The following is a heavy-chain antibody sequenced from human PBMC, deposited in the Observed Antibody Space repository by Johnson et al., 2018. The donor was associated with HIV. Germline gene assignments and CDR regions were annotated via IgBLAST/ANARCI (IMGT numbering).Heavy chain of an antibody. CDR2: ISGSGGST. CDR3: AKDLEEGQQWLIGAFDI. D-gene: IGHD6-19*01. V-gene: IGHV3-23*04. Sequence: EVPLVESGGGLVQPGGSLRLSCAASGFTFSSYAMSWVRQAPGKGLEWVSAISGSGGSTYYADSVKGRFTISRDNSKNTLYLQMNSLRAEDTAVYYCAKDLEEGQQWLIGAFDIWGQGTMVTVSS. CDR1: GFTFSSYA. J-gene: IGHJ3*02.